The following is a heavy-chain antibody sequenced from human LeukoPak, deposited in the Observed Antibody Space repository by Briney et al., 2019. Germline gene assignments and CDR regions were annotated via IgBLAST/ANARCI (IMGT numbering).Heavy chain of an antibody. D-gene: IGHD4-17*01. CDR2: ISYDESDK. J-gene: IGHJ3*02. CDR1: GFTFNIYA. Sequence: GGSLRLSCAASGFTFNIYAMHWVRQAPGKGLEWVAVISYDESDKYYADSVKGRFTISRDNSKNTLYLQMNSLRAEDTAVYYCARRGAVTHAFDIWGQGTMVTVSS. V-gene: IGHV3-30*04. CDR3: ARRGAVTHAFDI.